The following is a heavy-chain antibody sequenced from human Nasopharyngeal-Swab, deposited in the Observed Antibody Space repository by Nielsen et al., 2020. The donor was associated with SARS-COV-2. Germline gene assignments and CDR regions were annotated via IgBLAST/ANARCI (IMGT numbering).Heavy chain of an antibody. CDR3: ARDPVYSVRRNEGTGGYFDY. CDR1: GFTFSSYG. D-gene: IGHD1-1*01. Sequence: GESLKISCAASGFTFSSYGMHWVRQAPGKGLEWVAVIWYDGSNKYYTNSVKGRFTTSRDNSKNTLYLQMNSLRAEDTAVYYCARDPVYSVRRNEGTGGYFDYWGQGTLVTVSS. V-gene: IGHV3-33*01. J-gene: IGHJ4*02. CDR2: IWYDGSNK.